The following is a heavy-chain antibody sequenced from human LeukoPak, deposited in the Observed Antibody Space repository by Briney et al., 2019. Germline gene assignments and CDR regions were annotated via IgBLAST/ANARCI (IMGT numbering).Heavy chain of an antibody. Sequence: GASVKVSCKASGYTFTGYYMHWVRQAPGQGLEWMGWINPNSGGTNYAQKFQGRVTMTRDTSISTAYMELSRLRSDDTAVYYCARAGIGRDFWSGYYPENIDYWGQGTLVTVSS. J-gene: IGHJ4*02. CDR3: ARAGIGRDFWSGYYPENIDY. CDR2: INPNSGGT. D-gene: IGHD3-3*01. CDR1: GYTFTGYY. V-gene: IGHV1-2*02.